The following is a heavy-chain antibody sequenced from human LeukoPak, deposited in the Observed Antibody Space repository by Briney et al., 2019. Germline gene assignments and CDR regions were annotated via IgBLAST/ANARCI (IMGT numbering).Heavy chain of an antibody. CDR1: GESINSFY. CDR3: ARGNAYDYRPWFDP. Sequence: PSETLSLTCTVSGESINSFYWSWIRQPAGKGLEWIGRIYSSGSTNYSPSLKSRVTISVDTSKTQFSLKLSSVTAADTAVYYCARGNAYDYRPWFDPWGQGTLVTVSS. D-gene: IGHD4-11*01. V-gene: IGHV4-4*07. J-gene: IGHJ5*02. CDR2: IYSSGST.